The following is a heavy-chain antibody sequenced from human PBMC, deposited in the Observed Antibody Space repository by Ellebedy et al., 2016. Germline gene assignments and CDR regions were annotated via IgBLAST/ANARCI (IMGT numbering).Heavy chain of an antibody. V-gene: IGHV4-34*01. CDR3: AKGLFDHRMAFDI. CDR2: INHSGST. J-gene: IGHJ3*02. D-gene: IGHD2-21*01. CDR1: GASFSGYY. Sequence: SETLSLTCAVDGASFSGYYWSWIRQTPGEGLEWIGEINHSGSTNYNPSLKSRLTISVDTSKNQFSLKMSSVTAADTAIFYCAKGLFDHRMAFDIWGQGTMVTVSS.